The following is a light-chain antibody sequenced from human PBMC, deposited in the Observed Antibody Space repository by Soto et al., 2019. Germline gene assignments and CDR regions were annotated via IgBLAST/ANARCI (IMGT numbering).Light chain of an antibody. CDR1: QSVSSSY. CDR2: GAS. CDR3: QQYGSSPRT. V-gene: IGKV3-20*01. Sequence: EIVLTQSPGTLSLSPGERATLFCRASQSVSSSYLAWYQQKPGQAPRLLIYGASSRATGIPDRFSGSGSGTDFTLTISRLEPEDFAMYYCQQYGSSPRTFGQGTKVDIK. J-gene: IGKJ1*01.